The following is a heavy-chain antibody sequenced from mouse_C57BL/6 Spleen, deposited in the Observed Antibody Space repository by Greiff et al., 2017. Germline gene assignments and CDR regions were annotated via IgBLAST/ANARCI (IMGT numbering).Heavy chain of an antibody. CDR2: IYPSDSET. D-gene: IGHD2-2*01. V-gene: IGHV1-61*01. Sequence: VQLQQSGAELVRPGSSVKLSCKASGYTFTSYWMDWVKQRPGQGLEWIGNIYPSDSETHYNQKFKDKATLTVDKSSSTAYMQLSSLTSEDSAVYYCALYGYDGGDYWGQGTSVTVSS. J-gene: IGHJ4*01. CDR3: ALYGYDGGDY. CDR1: GYTFTSYW.